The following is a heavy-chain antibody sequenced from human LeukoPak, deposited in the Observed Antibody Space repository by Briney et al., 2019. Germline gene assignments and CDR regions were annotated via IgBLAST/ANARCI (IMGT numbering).Heavy chain of an antibody. V-gene: IGHV4-31*11. Sequence: SETLSLTCAVSGDSISNHIYYWDWIRQTPGKGLEWIGYISYTGHTNSSPSLKSRVSISGATSKSQFSLKLSSVTAADTAVYYCARTYNLHGGFYMDVWGKGTTAIVS. D-gene: IGHD1-1*01. J-gene: IGHJ6*03. CDR3: ARTYNLHGGFYMDV. CDR1: GDSISNHIYY. CDR2: ISYTGHT.